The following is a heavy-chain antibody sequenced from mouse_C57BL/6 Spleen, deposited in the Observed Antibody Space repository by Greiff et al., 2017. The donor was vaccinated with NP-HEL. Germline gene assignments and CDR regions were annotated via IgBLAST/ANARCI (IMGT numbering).Heavy chain of an antibody. Sequence: VKLVESGPGLVAPSQSLSITCTVSGFSLTSYAISWVRQPPGKGLEWLGVIWTGGGTTYNSALNSRLSISKDNSKSQVFLKMNSLQTDDTARYYCARNDYDEGGFDYWGQGTTLTVSS. V-gene: IGHV2-9-1*01. J-gene: IGHJ2*01. D-gene: IGHD2-4*01. CDR1: GFSLTSYA. CDR2: IWTGGGT. CDR3: ARNDYDEGGFDY.